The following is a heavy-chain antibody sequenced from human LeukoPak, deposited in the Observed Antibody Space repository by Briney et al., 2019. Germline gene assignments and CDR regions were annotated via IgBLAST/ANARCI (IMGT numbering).Heavy chain of an antibody. J-gene: IGHJ3*02. V-gene: IGHV4-59*08. CDR3: ARNPETYYYDSSGPNGAFDI. CDR2: IYYSGST. CDR1: GGSISSYY. Sequence: PSETLSLTCTVSGGSISSYYWSWIRQPPGKGLEWIGYIYYSGSTNYNPSLKSRVTISVDTSKYQFSLKLSSVTAADTAVYYCARNPETYYYDSSGPNGAFDIWGQGTMVTVSS. D-gene: IGHD3-22*01.